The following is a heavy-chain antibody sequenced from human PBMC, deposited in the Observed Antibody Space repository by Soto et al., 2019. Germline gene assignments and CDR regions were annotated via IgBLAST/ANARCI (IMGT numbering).Heavy chain of an antibody. V-gene: IGHV1-69*06. Sequence: QVQLVQSGAEVKKPGSSVKVSCKASGGTFSSYAISWVRQAPGQGLEWMGGIIPIFGTANYAQKCQGRVTITADNSKSTAYMALRSLRSEDTAVDYFATPREGMATINVYYYGIDVWGPGTPVTVSS. CDR3: ATPREGMATINVYYYGIDV. CDR1: GGTFSSYA. CDR2: IIPIFGTA. D-gene: IGHD5-12*01. J-gene: IGHJ6*02.